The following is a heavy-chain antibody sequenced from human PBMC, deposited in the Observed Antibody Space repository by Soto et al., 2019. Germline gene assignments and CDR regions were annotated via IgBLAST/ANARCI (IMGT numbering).Heavy chain of an antibody. CDR1: GFIVSSNY. CDR3: ATAKLLLPWLFDY. CDR2: IYSGGST. V-gene: IGHV3-66*01. Sequence: GGSLRLSCAASGFIVSSNYMSWVRQAPGKGLEWVSVIYSGGSTFYADSVKGRFIISRDGSKNTLFLQMNSLRAEDTAVYYCATAKLLLPWLFDYWGQGTLVTVSS. D-gene: IGHD2-15*01. J-gene: IGHJ4*02.